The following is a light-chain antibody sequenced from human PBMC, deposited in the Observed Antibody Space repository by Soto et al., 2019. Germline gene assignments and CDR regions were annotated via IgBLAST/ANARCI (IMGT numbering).Light chain of an antibody. V-gene: IGLV1-44*01. CDR1: SSNIGSKT. J-gene: IGLJ2*01. CDR2: SNN. Sequence: QPVLTQPPSASGTPGQRVTISCSGSSSNIGSKTVNWYQQLPGTAPKLLIYSNNQRPSGVPDRFSGSKSGTTASLAITGLQAEDEADYYCQSYDSSLRSVFGGGTKLTVL. CDR3: QSYDSSLRSV.